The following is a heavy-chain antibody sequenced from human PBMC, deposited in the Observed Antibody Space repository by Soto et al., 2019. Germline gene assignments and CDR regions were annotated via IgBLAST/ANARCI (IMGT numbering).Heavy chain of an antibody. V-gene: IGHV4-59*01. Sequence: KPSETLSLTCTVSGGSISSYYWSWIRQPPGKGLEWIGYIYYSGSTNYNPSLKSRVTISVDTSKNQFSLKLSSVTAADTAVYYCARGVAYDFWSGPHMEYYFDYWGQGTLVTVSS. CDR2: IYYSGST. D-gene: IGHD3-3*01. CDR3: ARGVAYDFWSGPHMEYYFDY. CDR1: GGSISSYY. J-gene: IGHJ4*02.